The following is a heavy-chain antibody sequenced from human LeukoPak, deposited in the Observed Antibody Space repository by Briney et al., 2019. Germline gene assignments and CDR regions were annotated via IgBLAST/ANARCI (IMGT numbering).Heavy chain of an antibody. V-gene: IGHV3-9*03. J-gene: IGHJ4*02. Sequence: GGSLRLSCAASGFTFNDYAMHWVRQAPGKGLEWVSGISWSSGSIGYADSVKGRSIIFRDYEKHSLLLQMNGLRAEDMALYYGAKGSGYDWVGFDYWGQGTLVTVSS. D-gene: IGHD5-12*01. CDR3: AKGSGYDWVGFDY. CDR2: ISWSSGSI. CDR1: GFTFNDYA.